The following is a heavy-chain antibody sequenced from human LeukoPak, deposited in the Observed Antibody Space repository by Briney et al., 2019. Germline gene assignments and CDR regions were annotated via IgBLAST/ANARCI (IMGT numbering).Heavy chain of an antibody. CDR1: GLTFSGSG. J-gene: IGHJ4*02. Sequence: PGGSLELSCAASGLTFSGSGIHWVRQASGKGLEWLGRIGRQGDSDATRYAASLKGKFTISRVDSRNTAYLQMNSLKTEDTAVYYCAGDYNFLTGLNYWGQGTLVTVSS. D-gene: IGHD3-9*01. CDR2: IGRQGDSDAT. CDR3: AGDYNFLTGLNY. V-gene: IGHV3-73*01.